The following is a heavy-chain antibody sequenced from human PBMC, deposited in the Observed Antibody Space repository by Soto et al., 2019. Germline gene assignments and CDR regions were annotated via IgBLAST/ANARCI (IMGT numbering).Heavy chain of an antibody. J-gene: IGHJ3*02. CDR1: GFTFSTYS. V-gene: IGHV3-23*01. CDR2: LSPTGGET. Sequence: XVSLTLSFVASGFTFSTYSVSWVGQAPGKGLEWVSALSPTGGETYYADSVKGRFTISRDNSMNALYLQMNSLRVDDTAVYYCAQPRGYGVFDAYDIWGQGTMVTVSS. CDR3: AQPRGYGVFDAYDI. D-gene: IGHD4-17*01.